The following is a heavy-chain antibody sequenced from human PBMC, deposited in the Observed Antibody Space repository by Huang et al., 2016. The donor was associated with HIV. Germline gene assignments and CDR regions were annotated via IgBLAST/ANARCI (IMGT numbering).Heavy chain of an antibody. CDR3: ARSFYYDSSANTPFDY. J-gene: IGHJ4*02. V-gene: IGHV5-51*01. CDR1: GDRFTTHW. Sequence: EVQLVQSGAEVKKPGESLKISCRGSGDRFTTHWFAWVGQMPGKGLEWMGVISPDDADTTYSPSFQGQVTISADRSISTAYLQWSSLKASDTAIYYCARSFYYDSSANTPFDYWGLGTLVTVSS. CDR2: ISPDDADT. D-gene: IGHD3-22*01.